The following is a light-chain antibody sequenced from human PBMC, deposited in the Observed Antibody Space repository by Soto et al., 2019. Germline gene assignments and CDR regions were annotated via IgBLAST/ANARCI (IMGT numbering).Light chain of an antibody. J-gene: IGKJ1*01. CDR1: QTISSG. CDR3: QHYNSYSEA. CDR2: KAS. Sequence: DIQMTQSPSTLSGSVGDRVTITCRASQTISSGLAWYQQKPGKAPKLLIYKASTLKSGVPSRFSGSGSGTEFTLTISSLQPDDFATYYCQHYNSYSEAFGQGTKVDIK. V-gene: IGKV1-5*03.